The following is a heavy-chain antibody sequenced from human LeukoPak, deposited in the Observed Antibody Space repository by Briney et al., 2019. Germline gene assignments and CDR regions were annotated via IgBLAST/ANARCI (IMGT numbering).Heavy chain of an antibody. Sequence: ASVKVSCKASGYTFTSYYMHWVRQAPGQGLEWMGIINTSGGSTSYAQKFQGRVTMTRDTSTSTVYMELSSLRSEDTAVYYCARVGYSSSWYSFYYYMDVWGKGTTVTVSS. D-gene: IGHD6-13*01. CDR2: INTSGGST. CDR1: GYTFTSYY. CDR3: ARVGYSSSWYSFYYYMDV. J-gene: IGHJ6*03. V-gene: IGHV1-46*01.